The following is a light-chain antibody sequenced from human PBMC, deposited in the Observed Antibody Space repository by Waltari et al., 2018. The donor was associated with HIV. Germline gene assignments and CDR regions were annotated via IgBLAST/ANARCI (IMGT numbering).Light chain of an antibody. Sequence: DIQMTQSPSSLSASVGDRATITCRASQSVSTYLNWYQYKPGKAPKLLIYAASSLQSGVPSRFRGSGSGTDFTLTISSLQRDDSATYYCQESHSSSLTFGGGTGVEI. V-gene: IGKV1-39*01. CDR2: AAS. J-gene: IGKJ4*01. CDR3: QESHSSSLT. CDR1: QSVSTY.